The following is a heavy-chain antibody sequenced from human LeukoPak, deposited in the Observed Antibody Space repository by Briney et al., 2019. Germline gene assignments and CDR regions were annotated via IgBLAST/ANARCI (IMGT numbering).Heavy chain of an antibody. D-gene: IGHD6-13*01. J-gene: IGHJ4*02. V-gene: IGHV3-48*04. CDR1: GFTFSSYG. CDR2: ISSSSSTI. Sequence: GGSLRLSCAASGFTFSSYGMHWVRQAPGKGLEWVSYISSSSSTIYYADSVKGRFTISRDNAKNSLYLQMNSLRAEDTAVYYCARDPPGIAAAGTREHYWGQGTLVTVSS. CDR3: ARDPPGIAAAGTREHY.